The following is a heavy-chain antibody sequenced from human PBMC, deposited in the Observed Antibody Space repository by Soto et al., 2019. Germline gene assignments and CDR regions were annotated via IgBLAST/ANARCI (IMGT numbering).Heavy chain of an antibody. J-gene: IGHJ4*02. CDR1: GGSISSNNW. Sequence: QVQLQESGPGLVKPSGTLSLTCAVSGGSISSNNWWSWVRQPPGKGLEWIGEIFPSGSTHYSPSLKSPVTISVDKSKNHFSLNLTSVTAADTAVYYCARVYSGSYSDSWGQGTLVTVSS. V-gene: IGHV4-4*02. D-gene: IGHD1-26*01. CDR2: IFPSGST. CDR3: ARVYSGSYSDS.